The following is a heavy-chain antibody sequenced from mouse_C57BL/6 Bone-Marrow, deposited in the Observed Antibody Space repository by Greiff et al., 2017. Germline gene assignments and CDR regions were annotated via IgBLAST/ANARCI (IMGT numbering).Heavy chain of an antibody. CDR1: GYTFTSYW. J-gene: IGHJ2*01. CDR2: IDPSDSYT. CDR3: AREGRYYFDY. V-gene: IGHV1-69*01. Sequence: VQLQQPGAELVMPGASVKLSCKASGYTFTSYWMHWVKQRPGQGLEWIGEIDPSDSYTNYNQKFKGKSTLTVDKSSSPAYMQLSSLTSEDSAVYYCAREGRYYFDYWGQGTTLTVSS. D-gene: IGHD1-1*01.